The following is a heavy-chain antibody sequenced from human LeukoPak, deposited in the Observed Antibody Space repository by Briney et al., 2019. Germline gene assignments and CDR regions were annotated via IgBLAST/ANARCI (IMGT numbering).Heavy chain of an antibody. CDR1: GFTFSSDW. J-gene: IGHJ6*03. V-gene: IGHV3-7*01. D-gene: IGHD1-1*01. CDR3: ARDPYNGAYSEGYYYYYMDV. Sequence: PGGALRLSCAAPGFTFSSDWMTSVRQAPGKGLERMPHIKQEGSERYYVDSVKGRFTISRDNAKNSLYLQMNSLRVEDTAIYYCARDPYNGAYSEGYYYYYMDVWGKGTTVTVSS. CDR2: IKQEGSER.